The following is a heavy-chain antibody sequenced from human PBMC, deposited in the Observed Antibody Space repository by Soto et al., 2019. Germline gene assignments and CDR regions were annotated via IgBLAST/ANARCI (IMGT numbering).Heavy chain of an antibody. D-gene: IGHD2-21*01. V-gene: IGHV4-39*01. J-gene: IGHJ4*02. CDR3: ARRSTASSNFAN. Sequence: QLQLQESGPGLVKPSETLSLTCTVPADSLNSTSYHWVWVRQPPGMGLEWLGNSYYSASTYYTPSLKRRFTIPIDTTQNQFSLNLNSVTAADPAVYYWARRSTASSNFANSGQRTLVTVSS. CDR2: SYYSAST. CDR1: ADSLNSTSYH.